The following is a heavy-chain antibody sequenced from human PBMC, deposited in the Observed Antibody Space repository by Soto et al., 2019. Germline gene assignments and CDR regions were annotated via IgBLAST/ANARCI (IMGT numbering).Heavy chain of an antibody. CDR3: ARLYTYGYYHFDH. CDR1: GDSISGGNYY. CDR2: IYYTGTT. Sequence: SETLSLTCTVSGDSISGGNYYWTWIRQHPGRGLEWIGYIYYTGTTHYSPSLQSRVTMSVDTSKNQISLTLTSLTPADMAVYFCARLYTYGYYHFDHWGQGTLVTVS. D-gene: IGHD3-22*01. V-gene: IGHV4-31*03. J-gene: IGHJ4*02.